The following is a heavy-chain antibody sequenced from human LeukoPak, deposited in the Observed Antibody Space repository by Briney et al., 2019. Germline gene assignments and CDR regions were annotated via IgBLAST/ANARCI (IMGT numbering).Heavy chain of an antibody. V-gene: IGHV1-24*01. CDR3: ATEVEYDSNGYLVDY. CDR2: FDLEDDER. CDR1: GSTLSEFA. D-gene: IGHD3-22*01. J-gene: IGHJ4*02. Sequence: ASVKVSCKVSGSTLSEFAIHWVRQAPGKGLEWMGGFDLEDDERRYSEKFQDRVTMTEDTSTDTAYMFLSSLRSEDTAVYYCATEVEYDSNGYLVDYWGQGTLVTASS.